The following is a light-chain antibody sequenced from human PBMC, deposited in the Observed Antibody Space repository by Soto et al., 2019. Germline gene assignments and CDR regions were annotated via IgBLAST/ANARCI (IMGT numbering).Light chain of an antibody. CDR1: QSFSSSY. CDR2: GAS. V-gene: IGKV3-20*01. CDR3: QHYGSSSYT. J-gene: IGKJ2*01. Sequence: EIVLTQSPGTLSLSPGERATLSCRASQSFSSSYLAWYQQKPGQAPRLLIYGASNRATGSPDRFSGSGSGTDFTLTISRLEPEDFAVDYCQHYGSSSYTFG.